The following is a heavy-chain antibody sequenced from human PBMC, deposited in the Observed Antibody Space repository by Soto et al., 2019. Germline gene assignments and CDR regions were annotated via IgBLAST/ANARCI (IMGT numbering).Heavy chain of an antibody. CDR3: ARGSSIAGLYYGMDV. J-gene: IGHJ6*02. CDR2: NYYSGIT. CDR1: GGSISSGGDY. Sequence: PSETLSLTCTVSGGSISSGGDYWTWIRQHPGKGLEWIGYNYYSGITYYNPSLKSRVTISLDTSKNQFSLKLSSVTAADTAVYYCARGSSIAGLYYGMDVWGQGTTVTVSS. V-gene: IGHV4-31*03. D-gene: IGHD6-6*01.